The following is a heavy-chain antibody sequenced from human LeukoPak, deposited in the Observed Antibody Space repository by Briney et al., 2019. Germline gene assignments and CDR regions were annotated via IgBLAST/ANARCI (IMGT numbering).Heavy chain of an antibody. Sequence: GGSLRLSCAVSGFTFSSYWMSWVRQAPGKGLEWVANINQDGSEKYYVDSVKGRFTISRDNAKNSLYLQMSSLRAEDTAVYYCASVPSYSGSYYDYWGQGTLVTVSS. CDR2: INQDGSEK. J-gene: IGHJ4*02. CDR3: ASVPSYSGSYYDY. CDR1: GFTFSSYW. D-gene: IGHD1-26*01. V-gene: IGHV3-7*01.